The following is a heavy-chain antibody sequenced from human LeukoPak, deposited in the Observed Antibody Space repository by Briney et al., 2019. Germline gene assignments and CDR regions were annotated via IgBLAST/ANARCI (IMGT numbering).Heavy chain of an antibody. CDR3: VRGHWGVLLDY. J-gene: IGHJ4*02. D-gene: IGHD7-27*01. CDR1: GFTFSADW. Sequence: GGSLRLSCVASGFTFSADWMHWVRQAPGKRPVWVARINGDMTATNYADSVRGRFTISRDNAKSTLYLQMDGLTPDDTAVYFCVRGHWGVLLDYWGQGALVTVSS. CDR2: INGDMTAT. V-gene: IGHV3-74*01.